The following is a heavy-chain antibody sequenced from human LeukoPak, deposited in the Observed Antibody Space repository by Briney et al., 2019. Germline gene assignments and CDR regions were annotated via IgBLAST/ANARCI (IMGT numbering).Heavy chain of an antibody. CDR2: IYYSGST. D-gene: IGHD3-3*01. Sequence: SETLSLTCTVSGGSISSSSYYWGWIRQPPGKGLEWIGSIYYSGSTYYNPSLKSRVTISVDTSKNQFSLKLSSVTAADSAVYYCARRNYDFWSGYRNWFDPWGQGTLVTVSS. V-gene: IGHV4-39*01. CDR3: ARRNYDFWSGYRNWFDP. J-gene: IGHJ5*02. CDR1: GGSISSSSYY.